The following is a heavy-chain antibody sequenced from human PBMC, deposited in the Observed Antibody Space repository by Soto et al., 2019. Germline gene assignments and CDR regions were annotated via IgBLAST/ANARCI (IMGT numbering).Heavy chain of an antibody. J-gene: IGHJ4*02. CDR3: ARDFKRSSSPPGPLEY. CDR1: GDSISSGDYY. CDR2: IYYSGNT. V-gene: IGHV4-30-4*01. D-gene: IGHD6-13*01. Sequence: PSETLSLTCTVSGDSISSGDYYWSWIRQPPGKGLEWIGCIYYSGNTYYNPSLKRRFSISVDTSKNQFSLQLSSVTVADTAVYYCARDFKRSSSPPGPLEYWARGTLVTVSS.